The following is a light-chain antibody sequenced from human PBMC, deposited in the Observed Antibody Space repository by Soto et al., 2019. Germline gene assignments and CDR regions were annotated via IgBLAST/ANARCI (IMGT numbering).Light chain of an antibody. CDR2: EVT. Sequence: QSVLTQPASVSGSPGQSITISCTGTSSDVGSYNLVSWYQQYPGKAPKLMIYEVTKWPSGVANRFSGSKSGNTASLTISGLQAEDEANDYCCSYAGSDTSTVFGGGTKLTVL. V-gene: IGLV2-23*02. CDR1: SSDVGSYNL. CDR3: CSYAGSDTSTV. J-gene: IGLJ2*01.